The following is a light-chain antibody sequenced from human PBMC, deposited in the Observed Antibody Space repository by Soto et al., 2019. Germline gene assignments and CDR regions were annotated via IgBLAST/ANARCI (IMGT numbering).Light chain of an antibody. CDR3: AAWDDGLTRPV. J-gene: IGLJ1*01. CDR1: RSDIGSNF. V-gene: IGLV1-44*01. CDR2: NSN. Sequence: QSVLSQPPSASGTPGQTVIISCSGSRSDIGSNFVNWYQHLPGTAPKLLIYNSNQRPSGVPDRFSGSKSGTSASLAISGLQSEDEAHYYCAAWDDGLTRPVFGTGTKVTVL.